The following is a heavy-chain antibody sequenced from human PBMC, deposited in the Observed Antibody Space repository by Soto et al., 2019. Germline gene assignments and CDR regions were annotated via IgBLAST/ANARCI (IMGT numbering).Heavy chain of an antibody. D-gene: IGHD2-2*02. CDR2: IIPIFGTA. J-gene: IGHJ6*02. Sequence: SVKVSCKASGCTFSSYAISWVRQAPGQGLEWMGGIIPIFGTANYAQKFQGRVTITADKSTSTAYMELSSLRSEDTAVYYCARGPFQLGYCSSTSCYRAPMGVRGQGTTVTVSS. V-gene: IGHV1-69*06. CDR1: GCTFSSYA. CDR3: ARGPFQLGYCSSTSCYRAPMGV.